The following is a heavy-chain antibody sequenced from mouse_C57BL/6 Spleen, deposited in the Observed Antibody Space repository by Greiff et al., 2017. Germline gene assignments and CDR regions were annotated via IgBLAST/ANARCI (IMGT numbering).Heavy chain of an antibody. CDR2: INPSNGGT. CDR3: AREGYYGSRFDY. D-gene: IGHD1-1*01. V-gene: IGHV1-53*01. CDR1: GYTFTSYW. J-gene: IGHJ2*01. Sequence: VQLQQSGTELVKPGASVKLSCKASGYTFTSYWMHWVKQRPGQGLEWIGNINPSNGGTNYNEKFKSKATLTVDKSSSTAYMQLSSLTSEDSAVYYCAREGYYGSRFDYWGQGTTLTVSS.